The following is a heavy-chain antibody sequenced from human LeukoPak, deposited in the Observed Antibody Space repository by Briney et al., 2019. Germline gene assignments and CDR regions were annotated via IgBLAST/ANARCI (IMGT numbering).Heavy chain of an antibody. J-gene: IGHJ4*02. Sequence: GGSLRLSCAASGFTFSSYAMSWVRQAPGKGLEWVSAISGSGGSTYYADSVKGRFTISRDNSKNSLYLQMNSLRAEDTAVYYCARAIDYGYPGGYWGQGTLVTVSS. D-gene: IGHD4-17*01. V-gene: IGHV3-23*01. CDR2: ISGSGGST. CDR3: ARAIDYGYPGGY. CDR1: GFTFSSYA.